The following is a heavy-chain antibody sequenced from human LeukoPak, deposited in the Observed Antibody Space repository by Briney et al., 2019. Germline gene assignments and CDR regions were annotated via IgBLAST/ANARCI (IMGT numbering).Heavy chain of an antibody. J-gene: IGHJ4*02. D-gene: IGHD3-16*02. CDR3: ARDLRGNDYVWGSYRYIDY. CDR2: ISSSGSTI. CDR1: GFTFSSYE. Sequence: PGGSLRLSCAASGFTFSSYEMNWVRQAPGQGLERVSYISSSGSTISYADSVKGRLTNSKDNAKNSLYLQMNSLRAEDTAVYYCARDLRGNDYVWGSYRYIDYWGQGTLVTVSS. V-gene: IGHV3-48*03.